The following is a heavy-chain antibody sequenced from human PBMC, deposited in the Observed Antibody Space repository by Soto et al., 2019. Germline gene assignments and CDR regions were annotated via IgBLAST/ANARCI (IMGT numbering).Heavy chain of an antibody. CDR3: AHNEGPVAGALDS. J-gene: IGHJ4*02. CDR1: GFSLRTSGVG. D-gene: IGHD6-19*01. CDR2: IYWDDDK. V-gene: IGHV2-5*02. Sequence: QITLKASGPTLAKPTQTLTLTCTFSGFSLRTSGVGVAWTRQAPGKALEWLALIYWDDDKRYSPSLKSRLTINKDTFKKQVVLTVTSMDPADTATYYCAHNEGPVAGALDSWGQGTLATVSS.